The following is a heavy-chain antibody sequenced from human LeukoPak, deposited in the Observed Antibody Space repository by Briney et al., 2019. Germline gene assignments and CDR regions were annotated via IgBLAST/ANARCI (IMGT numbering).Heavy chain of an antibody. CDR2: ISAYSGNT. V-gene: IGHV1-18*01. J-gene: IGHJ6*02. Sequence: ASVKVSCTASGYTFSSYGINWVRQAPGQGLEWMGWISAYSGNTKYAQKLQGRFTMTTDTSTSTAYMELRSLRSDDTAVYYCSTSATNRDISASGSDYYYHGMDVWGQGTTVTVSS. CDR1: GYTFSSYG. CDR3: STSATNRDISASGSDYYYHGMDV. D-gene: IGHD3-10*01.